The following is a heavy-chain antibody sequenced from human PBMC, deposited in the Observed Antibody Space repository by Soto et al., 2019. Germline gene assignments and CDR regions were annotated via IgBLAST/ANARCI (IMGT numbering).Heavy chain of an antibody. CDR2: IYSGGST. CDR3: ARVGVAAAGRGNYYYGMDV. Sequence: GGSLRLSCAASGFTVSSNYMSWVRQAPGKGLEWVSVIYSGGSTYYADSVKGRFTISRDNSKNTLYLQMNSLRAEDTAVYYCARVGVAAAGRGNYYYGMDVWGQGTTVTVSS. V-gene: IGHV3-53*01. J-gene: IGHJ6*02. CDR1: GFTVSSNY. D-gene: IGHD6-13*01.